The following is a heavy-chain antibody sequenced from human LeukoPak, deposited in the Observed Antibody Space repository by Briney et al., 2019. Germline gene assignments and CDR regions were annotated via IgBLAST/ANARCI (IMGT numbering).Heavy chain of an antibody. CDR3: AREPPGGQQWLVDY. Sequence: PSETLSLTCAVYGGSFSGYYWSWIRQAPGKGLEWVANIKQDGSEKYYVDSVKGRFTISRDNAKNSLYLQMNSLRAEDTAVYYCAREPPGGQQWLVDYWGQGTLVTVSS. D-gene: IGHD6-19*01. CDR1: GGSFSGYY. CDR2: IKQDGSEK. V-gene: IGHV3-7*01. J-gene: IGHJ4*02.